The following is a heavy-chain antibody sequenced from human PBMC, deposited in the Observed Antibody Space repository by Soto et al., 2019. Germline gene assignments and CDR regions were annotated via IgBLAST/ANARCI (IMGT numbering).Heavy chain of an antibody. V-gene: IGHV2-5*02. CDR1: GFSLSGDGGG. CDR3: AHAFGGTSWPNDAFDI. D-gene: IGHD3-3*02. CDR2: IYWDDDQ. Sequence: QLTFKESGPTLVKPTQSLTLTCTVSGFSLSGDGGGVGWIRQPPGKALAWLALIYWDDDQRYSPSLKTRLTITTDTSKNPVVLTMTHMDPLDTATYYCAHAFGGTSWPNDAFDIWGQGTVVTVSS. J-gene: IGHJ3*02.